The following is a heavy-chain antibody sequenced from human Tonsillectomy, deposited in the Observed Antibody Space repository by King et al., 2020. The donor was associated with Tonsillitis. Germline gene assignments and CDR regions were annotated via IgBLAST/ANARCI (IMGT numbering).Heavy chain of an antibody. V-gene: IGHV4-34*01. CDR1: GGSFSGYS. J-gene: IGHJ4*02. D-gene: IGHD3-3*01. CDR2: ISHSGHT. Sequence: VQLQQWGARLLKPSETLSLTCAVYGGSFSGYSWSWIRQPPGKGLEWIGEISHSGHTNYNPSLKSRVTMSVDTSKNQFSLELKSVAAADTAVYYCARGFYSDFWSGSAYYFDYWGQGSLVTVSS. CDR3: ARGFYSDFWSGSAYYFDY.